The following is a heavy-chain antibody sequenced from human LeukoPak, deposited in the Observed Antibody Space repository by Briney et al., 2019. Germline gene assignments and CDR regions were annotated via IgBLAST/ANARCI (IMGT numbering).Heavy chain of an antibody. Sequence: PGGSLRLSCAASGFTFSSYGMHWVRQAPGKGLEWVAVVSYDGSNKYYADSVKGRFTIPRDNSKNTLYLQMNSLRAEDTAVYYCAKDGFDYWGQGTLVTVSS. J-gene: IGHJ4*02. CDR2: VSYDGSNK. CDR1: GFTFSSYG. V-gene: IGHV3-30*18. CDR3: AKDGFDY.